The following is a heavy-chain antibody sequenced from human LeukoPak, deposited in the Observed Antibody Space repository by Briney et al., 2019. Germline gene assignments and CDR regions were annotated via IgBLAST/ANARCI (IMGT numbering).Heavy chain of an antibody. CDR2: IYYSGST. J-gene: IGHJ2*01. D-gene: IGHD2-15*01. Sequence: SETLSLTCTVSGGSISSYYWSWIRQPPGKGLKWIGYIYYSGSTNYNPSLKSRVTISVDTSKNQFSLKLSSVTAADTAVYCCARGDRSAWYFDLWGRGTLVTVSS. V-gene: IGHV4-59*08. CDR3: ARGDRSAWYFDL. CDR1: GGSISSYY.